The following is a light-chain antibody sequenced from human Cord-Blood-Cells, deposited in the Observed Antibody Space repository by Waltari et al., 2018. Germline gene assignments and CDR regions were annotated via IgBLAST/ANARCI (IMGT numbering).Light chain of an antibody. V-gene: IGLV2-14*01. J-gene: IGLJ1*01. Sequence: QSALTQPASVSGSPGQSITISCTGTSSDVGGYNYVSWYQQHPGKAPKLMISDVSKRPSGVSNRFSGSKSGNTASLTISGLQAEDEADYYCSSYTSSSTLYVFGTGTKVTVL. CDR3: SSYTSSSTLYV. CDR1: SSDVGGYNY. CDR2: DVS.